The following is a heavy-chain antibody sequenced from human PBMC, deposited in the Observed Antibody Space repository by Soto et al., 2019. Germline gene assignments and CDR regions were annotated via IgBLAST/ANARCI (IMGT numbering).Heavy chain of an antibody. CDR2: IIPIFGTA. Sequence: QVQLVQSGAEVKKPGSSVKVSCKASGGTFSSYAISWVRQAPGQGLEWMGGIIPIFGTANYAQKFQGRVTITADESTSTAYMELSSLRSEDTAVYYCARRRITMVREVKVYYGMDVWGQGTTVTVSS. V-gene: IGHV1-69*01. J-gene: IGHJ6*02. D-gene: IGHD3-10*01. CDR3: ARRRITMVREVKVYYGMDV. CDR1: GGTFSSYA.